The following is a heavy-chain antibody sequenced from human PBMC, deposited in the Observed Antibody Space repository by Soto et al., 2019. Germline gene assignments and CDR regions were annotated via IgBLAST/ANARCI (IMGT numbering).Heavy chain of an antibody. J-gene: IGHJ6*02. CDR3: ARGYCSGGNCYSGMDV. V-gene: IGHV1-69*13. CDR1: GGTFSTHA. CDR2: IIPISGTT. Sequence: SVKVSCKASGGTFSTHAVIWVRQAPGHGLEWMGGIIPISGTTYYTQKFQGRVTITADEPASTAFMELSSLKSEDTAVFYCARGYCSGGNCYSGMDVWGQGTMVTVSS. D-gene: IGHD2-15*01.